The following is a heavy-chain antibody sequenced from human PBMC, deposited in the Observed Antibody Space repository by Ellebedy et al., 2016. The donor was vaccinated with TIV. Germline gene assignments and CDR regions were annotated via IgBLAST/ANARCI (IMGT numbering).Heavy chain of an antibody. Sequence: PGGSLRLSCAASGFTFSNYWMSWVRQAPGKGLEWVANIKQDGRETYYVDSVKGRFSISRDNAKNSLYLQMNSLRVEDTAVYYCARARGGGSGAFDIWGQGTMVTVSS. J-gene: IGHJ3*02. CDR3: ARARGGGSGAFDI. D-gene: IGHD2-15*01. V-gene: IGHV3-7*03. CDR1: GFTFSNYW. CDR2: IKQDGRET.